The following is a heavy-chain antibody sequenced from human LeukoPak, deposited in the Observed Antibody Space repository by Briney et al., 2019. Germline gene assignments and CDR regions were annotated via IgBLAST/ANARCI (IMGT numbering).Heavy chain of an antibody. CDR2: IYTSGST. J-gene: IGHJ4*02. CDR3: ARGGYCGGDCYFYY. D-gene: IGHD2-21*02. V-gene: IGHV4-61*02. Sequence: SETLSLTCTVPGGSISSGSYYWSWIRQPAGKGLEWIGRIYTSGSTNYNPSLKSRVTISVDTSKNQFSLKLSSVTAADTAVYYCARGGYCGGDCYFYYWGQGTLVTVSS. CDR1: GGSISSGSYY.